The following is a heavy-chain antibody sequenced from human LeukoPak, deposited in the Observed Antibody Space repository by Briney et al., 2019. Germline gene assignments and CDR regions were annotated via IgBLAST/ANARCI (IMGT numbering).Heavy chain of an antibody. CDR2: ISYDGSNK. Sequence: GGSLRLSCAASGFTFSSYAMHWVRQAPGKGLEWVSVISYDGSNKYYADSVKGRFTISRDNSKNTLYLQMNSLRAEDTAVYYCARVQGRYSYGSGFDSWGQGTLVTVSS. V-gene: IGHV3-30*04. D-gene: IGHD5-18*01. CDR3: ARVQGRYSYGSGFDS. CDR1: GFTFSSYA. J-gene: IGHJ4*02.